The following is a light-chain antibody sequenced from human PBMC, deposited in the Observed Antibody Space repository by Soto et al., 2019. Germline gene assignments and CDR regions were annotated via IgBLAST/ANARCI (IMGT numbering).Light chain of an antibody. CDR1: QSVSTK. V-gene: IGKV3-11*02. CDR2: DGS. CDR3: LPRTNRPRFT. Sequence: TPSPATLSVSPGETATLSCRASQSVSTKLAWYQQKPGRAPRLLIYDGSNRATGSPARFSGRGSVSDFTLSISSLDPAYFSCCFCLPRTNRPRFTVGPGAKVDN. J-gene: IGKJ3*01.